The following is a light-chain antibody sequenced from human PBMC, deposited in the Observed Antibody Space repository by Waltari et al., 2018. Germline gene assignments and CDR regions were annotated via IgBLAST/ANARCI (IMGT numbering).Light chain of an antibody. J-gene: IGKJ1*01. CDR2: GAS. Sequence: EILMTQSPASLSVSPWERATLSCWAGQSVGINLAWYQQSPGQAPRLLIYGASTSATGIPARFSGSGSDTEFTLTISSLKSEEFAVYYCQQYNSWPRTFGQGTKVEIK. V-gene: IGKV3-15*01. CDR1: QSVGIN. CDR3: QQYNSWPRT.